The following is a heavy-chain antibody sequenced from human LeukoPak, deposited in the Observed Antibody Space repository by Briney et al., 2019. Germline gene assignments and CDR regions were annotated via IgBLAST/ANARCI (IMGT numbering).Heavy chain of an antibody. J-gene: IGHJ4*02. Sequence: GGSLRLSCAASGFTFDDYAMHWVRQAPGKGLEWVSGINWNSGNIGYADSVKGRFTISRDNAENSLYLQMNSLRAEDTALYYCAKDTSAGYSNSWSDYWGQGTLVTVSS. CDR3: AKDTSAGYSNSWSDY. CDR1: GFTFDDYA. D-gene: IGHD6-13*01. CDR2: INWNSGNI. V-gene: IGHV3-9*01.